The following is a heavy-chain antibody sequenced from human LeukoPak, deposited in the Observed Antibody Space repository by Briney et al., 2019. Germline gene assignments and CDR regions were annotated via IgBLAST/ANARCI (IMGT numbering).Heavy chain of an antibody. V-gene: IGHV4-34*01. CDR1: GGSFSGYY. D-gene: IGHD3-10*01. Sequence: PSETLSLTCAVYGGSFSGYYWSWIRQPPGKGLEWIGEINHSGSTNYNPSLKSRVTISVDTPKNQFSLKLSSVTAADTAVYYCAREPSMVRGVMAWFDPWGQGTLVTVSS. J-gene: IGHJ5*02. CDR3: AREPSMVRGVMAWFDP. CDR2: INHSGST.